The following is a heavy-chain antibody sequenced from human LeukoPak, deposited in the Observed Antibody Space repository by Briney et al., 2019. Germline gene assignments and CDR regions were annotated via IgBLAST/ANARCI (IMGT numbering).Heavy chain of an antibody. CDR2: INPNSGGT. CDR1: GYTFTGYY. D-gene: IGHD2-15*01. Sequence: ASVKVSCKASGYTFTGYYMHWVRQAPGQGLEWMGWINPNSGGTNYAQKFQGRVTMTRDTSISTAYMELSRLRSDDTAVYYCARARTYCSGGSCHLLDPWGQGTLVTVSS. J-gene: IGHJ5*02. V-gene: IGHV1-2*02. CDR3: ARARTYCSGGSCHLLDP.